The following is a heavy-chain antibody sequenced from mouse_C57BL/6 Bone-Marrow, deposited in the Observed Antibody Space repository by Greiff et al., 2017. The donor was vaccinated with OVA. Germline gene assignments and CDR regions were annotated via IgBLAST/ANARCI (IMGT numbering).Heavy chain of an antibody. Sequence: EVMLVESGGDLVKPGGSLKLSCAASGFTFSSYGMSWVRQTPDKRLEWVATISRGGSYTYYPDSVKGRFTLSRDNSTNTLYLQMSSLKSEDTAMSDCASYYPYRWFAYWGQGTLVTVSA. V-gene: IGHV5-6*01. CDR2: ISRGGSYT. J-gene: IGHJ3*01. D-gene: IGHD1-1*01. CDR1: GFTFSSYG. CDR3: ASYYPYRWFAY.